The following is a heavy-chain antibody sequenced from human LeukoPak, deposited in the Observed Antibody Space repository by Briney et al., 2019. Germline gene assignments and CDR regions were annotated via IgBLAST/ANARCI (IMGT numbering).Heavy chain of an antibody. J-gene: IGHJ4*02. V-gene: IGHV4-59*01. Sequence: SETLSLTCTVSGGSISSYYWSWIRQPPGKGLEWIGYIYYRGSTNYNPSLKSRVTISEDTSKNQFSLKLSSVTAADTAVYYCARARYSSSWACDYWGQGTLVTVSS. CDR3: ARARYSSSWACDY. D-gene: IGHD6-13*01. CDR1: GGSISSYY. CDR2: IYYRGST.